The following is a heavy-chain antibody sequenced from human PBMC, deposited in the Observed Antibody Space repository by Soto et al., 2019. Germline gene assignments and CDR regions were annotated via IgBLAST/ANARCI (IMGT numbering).Heavy chain of an antibody. J-gene: IGHJ4*02. CDR1: GLPFSIYS. Sequence: EEHLLESGGGLVQPGGSLTPSCASSGLPFSIYSMSWVRQAPGKGLPWVSGISATGATRHYAASLRVLLSNVRDNSRNTLYLQLNSLRAEDTAVYFCAKSRGDSWTLSDFDYWGQGTLVTVSS. V-gene: IGHV3-23*01. CDR2: ISATGATR. D-gene: IGHD3-16*02. CDR3: AKSRGDSWTLSDFDY.